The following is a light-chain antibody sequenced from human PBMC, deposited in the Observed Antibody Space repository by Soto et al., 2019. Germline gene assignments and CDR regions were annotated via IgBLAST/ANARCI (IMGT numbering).Light chain of an antibody. CDR3: MQALQTPWT. Sequence: DIVMTQSPLSLPVTPGEPASISCRSSQSLLQSNGYIYLDWYLQKPGQSPQLLIYLGSSRASGVPDRVSGSGSDTDFTLKISRVEAEDVGVYYCMQALQTPWTFGQGTKVEIK. V-gene: IGKV2-28*01. J-gene: IGKJ1*01. CDR1: QSLLQSNGYIY. CDR2: LGS.